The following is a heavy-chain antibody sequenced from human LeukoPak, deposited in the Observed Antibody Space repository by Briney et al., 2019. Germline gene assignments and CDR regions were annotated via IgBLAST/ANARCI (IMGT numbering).Heavy chain of an antibody. CDR2: ISAYNGNT. CDR3: AYSDAFYFDY. Sequence: GASVKVSCKAAGYAFTSYGISWVRQAPGQGLEWMGWISAYNGNTNYAQKLQGRVTMTTDTSTSTAYMELRSLRSDDTAVYYCAYSDAFYFDYWGQGTLVTVSS. CDR1: GYAFTSYG. V-gene: IGHV1-18*04. D-gene: IGHD2-21*01. J-gene: IGHJ4*02.